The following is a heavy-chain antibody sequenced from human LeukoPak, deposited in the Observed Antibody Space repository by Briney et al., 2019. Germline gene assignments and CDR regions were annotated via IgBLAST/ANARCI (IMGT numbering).Heavy chain of an antibody. CDR1: GGTFNSYA. Sequence: SVKVSCKASGGTFNSYAISWVRQAPGQGLEWMGRIIPIFGTANYAQKFQGRGTITTDESTSTAYMELSSLRSEDTAVYYCARGSVSSGWYPFWGQGTLVTVSS. CDR3: ARGSVSSGWYPF. V-gene: IGHV1-69*05. J-gene: IGHJ4*02. CDR2: IIPIFGTA. D-gene: IGHD6-19*01.